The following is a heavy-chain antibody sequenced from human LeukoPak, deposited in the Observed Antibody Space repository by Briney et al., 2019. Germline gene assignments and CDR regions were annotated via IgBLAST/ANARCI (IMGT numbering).Heavy chain of an antibody. CDR1: GFNFTDYS. Sequence: GGSLRLSCAASGFNFTDYSMNWVRQAPGKGLEWISYIGISSGNTKYADSVKGRFTISRDKARNSLYLQMNSLRVEDTAVYYCARDHRYAFDNWGHGTLVTVSS. V-gene: IGHV3-48*01. J-gene: IGHJ4*01. D-gene: IGHD5-12*01. CDR2: IGISSGNT. CDR3: ARDHRYAFDN.